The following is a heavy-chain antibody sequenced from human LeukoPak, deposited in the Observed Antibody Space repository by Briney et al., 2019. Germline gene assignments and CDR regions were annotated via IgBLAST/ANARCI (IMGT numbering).Heavy chain of an antibody. CDR1: GGSISSGGYY. D-gene: IGHD3-22*01. CDR3: ARAMIVGIPIDY. V-gene: IGHV4-31*03. J-gene: IGHJ4*02. CDR2: IYYSGST. Sequence: SETLSLTCTVSGGSISSGGYYWSWIRQHPGKGLEWIGYIYYSGSTYYNPSLESRVTISVDTSKNQFSLKLSSVTAADTAVYYCARAMIVGIPIDYWGQGTLVTVSS.